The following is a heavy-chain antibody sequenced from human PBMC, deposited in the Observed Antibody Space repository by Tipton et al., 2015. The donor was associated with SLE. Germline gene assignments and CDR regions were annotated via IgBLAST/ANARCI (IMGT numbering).Heavy chain of an antibody. V-gene: IGHV1-2*02. CDR2: IDPNSGGT. Sequence: QSGAEVKKPGASVKVSCKASGYTFTGYYIHWVRQAPGQGLEWVGWIDPNSGGTNYAQKFQGRVTMTRDTSISTAYMELSRLRSDDTAVYYCARDLSLVVVPAAYWGQGTLVTVSS. CDR3: ARDLSLVVVPAAY. CDR1: GYTFTGYY. J-gene: IGHJ4*02. D-gene: IGHD2-2*01.